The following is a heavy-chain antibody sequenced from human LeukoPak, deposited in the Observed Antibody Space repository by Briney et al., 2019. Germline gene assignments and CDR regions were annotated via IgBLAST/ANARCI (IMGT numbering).Heavy chain of an antibody. J-gene: IGHJ6*03. CDR2: IYYSGST. CDR1: AGSISSYY. Sequence: SETLSLTCTVSAGSISSYYWSWIRQPPGKGLEWIGYIYYSGSTNYNPSLKSRVTISVDTSKNQFSLKLSSVTAADTAVYYCARAVSGSYFYYYYYMDVWGKGTTVTVSS. V-gene: IGHV4-59*01. CDR3: ARAVSGSYFYYYYYMDV. D-gene: IGHD1-26*01.